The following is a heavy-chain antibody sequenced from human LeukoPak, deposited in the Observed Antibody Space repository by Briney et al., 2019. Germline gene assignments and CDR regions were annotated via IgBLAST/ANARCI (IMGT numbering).Heavy chain of an antibody. J-gene: IGHJ6*02. CDR1: GFTFSNYG. V-gene: IGHV3-30*18. D-gene: IGHD2-21*01. CDR2: ISYDGTNE. Sequence: GGSLRLSCAASGFTFSNYGMHWVRQAPGKGLEWVAVISYDGTNEYYADSVKGRFTISRDNSKNTLSLQMNSLRVEDTAVYYCAKSSTYHYYGMDVWGQGTTVTVSS. CDR3: AKSSTYHYYGMDV.